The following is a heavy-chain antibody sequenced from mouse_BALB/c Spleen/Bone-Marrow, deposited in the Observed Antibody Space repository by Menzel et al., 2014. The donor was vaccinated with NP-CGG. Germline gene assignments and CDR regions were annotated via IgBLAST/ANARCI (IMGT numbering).Heavy chain of an antibody. CDR3: ARGHDGYRTWFAY. V-gene: IGHV1-39*01. D-gene: IGHD2-3*01. Sequence: SGPELEKPGASVKMSCKASGYSFTDYNMNWVKQSNGKSLEWIGNIDPSYGGATYNQKFKGKATLTVDKSSSTVYMQLKSPTSEDSAVYYCARGHDGYRTWFAYWGQGTLVTVSA. CDR2: IDPSYGGA. J-gene: IGHJ3*01. CDR1: GYSFTDYN.